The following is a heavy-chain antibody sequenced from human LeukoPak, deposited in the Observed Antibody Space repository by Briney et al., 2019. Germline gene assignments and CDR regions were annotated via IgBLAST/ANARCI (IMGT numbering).Heavy chain of an antibody. D-gene: IGHD2-21*02. CDR2: VSHTGAT. Sequence: SETLSLTCTVSGGSITSSPYHWAWIRQPPGRGPEWIGTVSHTGATQYSPSLTSRVTISLDTSKNQFSLSLNSVTAADTAIFYCARSMVTTDRNFDHWGQGTLVTVSS. CDR3: ARSMVTTDRNFDH. V-gene: IGHV4-39*07. J-gene: IGHJ4*01. CDR1: GGSITSSPYH.